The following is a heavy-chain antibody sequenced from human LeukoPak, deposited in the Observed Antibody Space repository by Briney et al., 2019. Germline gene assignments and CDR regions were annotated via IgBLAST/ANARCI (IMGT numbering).Heavy chain of an antibody. J-gene: IGHJ3*02. D-gene: IGHD2-21*02. Sequence: GGSLRLSCAASGFTFDDYAIHWVRQAPGKGLEWVSGISWNSGSIGYADSVKGRFTISRDNAKNSLYLQMNSLRAEDTALYYCATLIVVVTDDAFDIWGQGKMVTVSS. CDR2: ISWNSGSI. V-gene: IGHV3-9*01. CDR3: ATLIVVVTDDAFDI. CDR1: GFTFDDYA.